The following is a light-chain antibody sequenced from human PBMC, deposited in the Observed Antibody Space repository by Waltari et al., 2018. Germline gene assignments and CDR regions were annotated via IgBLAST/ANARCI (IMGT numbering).Light chain of an antibody. CDR1: QGISSY. CDR3: QQSYSTPYT. V-gene: IGKV1-39*01. Sequence: DLQMPQSPSSLSASVGDRVTITCRASQGISSYFYWYQQKPGKAPKLLIYAASSLQSGVPSRFSGSGAGTDFTRTISSLQPEDFATYDCQQSYSTPYTFGQGTKLEIK. J-gene: IGKJ2*01. CDR2: AAS.